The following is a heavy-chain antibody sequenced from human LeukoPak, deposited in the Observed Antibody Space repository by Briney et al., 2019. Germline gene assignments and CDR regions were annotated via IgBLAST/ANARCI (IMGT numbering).Heavy chain of an antibody. V-gene: IGHV3-53*05. D-gene: IGHD6-19*01. J-gene: IGHJ4*02. Sequence: GGSLRLSCVVSGFTVSSNYMSWVRQAPGKGLEWVSVLYSGGNTYHADSVKGRFTISRDNSKNTLYLQMNSLRAEDTAVYYCASSPGDPGVAGLFDYWGQGTLVTVSS. CDR2: LYSGGNT. CDR3: ASSPGDPGVAGLFDY. CDR1: GFTVSSNY.